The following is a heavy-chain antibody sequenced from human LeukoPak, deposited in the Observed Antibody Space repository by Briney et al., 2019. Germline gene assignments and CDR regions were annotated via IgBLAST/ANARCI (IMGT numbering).Heavy chain of an antibody. V-gene: IGHV3-15*01. CDR3: ARAGLYIASTGDYYFDY. CDR1: GFTFSNAW. J-gene: IGHJ4*02. CDR2: IKSKTDGGTT. D-gene: IGHD6-13*01. Sequence: GGSLRLSCAASGFTFSNAWMSWVRQAPGKGLEWVGRIKSKTDGGTTDYAAPVKGRFTISRDDSKNTLYLQMNSLKTEDTAVYYCARAGLYIASTGDYYFDYWGQGTLVTVSS.